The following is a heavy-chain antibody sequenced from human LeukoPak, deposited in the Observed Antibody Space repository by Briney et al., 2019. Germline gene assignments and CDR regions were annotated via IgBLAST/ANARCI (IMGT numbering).Heavy chain of an antibody. V-gene: IGHV4-39*01. CDR3: ARVKGVIVVVPAAIDY. CDR1: GGSISSSSYY. Sequence: SETLSLTCTVSGGSISSSSYYWGWIRQPPGKGLEWIGSIYYSGSTYYNPSLKSRVTISVDTSKNQFSLKLSSVTAADTAVYYCARVKGVIVVVPAAIDYWGQGTLVTVSS. D-gene: IGHD2-2*01. J-gene: IGHJ4*02. CDR2: IYYSGST.